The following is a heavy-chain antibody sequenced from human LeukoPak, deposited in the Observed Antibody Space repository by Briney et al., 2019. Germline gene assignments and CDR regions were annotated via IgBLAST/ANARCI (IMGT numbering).Heavy chain of an antibody. CDR1: GGSFSGYY. V-gene: IGHV4-34*01. CDR2: INHSGST. Sequence: PSETLSLTCAVYGGSFSGYYWSWIRQPPGKGLEWIGEINHSGSTNYNPSLKSRVTISVDTSKNQFSLKLSSVTAADTAVYYCARGGIFRVLKKIKNYFDSWGQGTLVTVSS. CDR3: ARGGIFRVLKKIKNYFDS. J-gene: IGHJ4*02. D-gene: IGHD3-3*01.